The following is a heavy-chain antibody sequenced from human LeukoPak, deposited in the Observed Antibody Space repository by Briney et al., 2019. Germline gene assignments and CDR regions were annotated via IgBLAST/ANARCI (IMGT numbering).Heavy chain of an antibody. D-gene: IGHD1-26*01. CDR3: AREGYSGSYYDY. V-gene: IGHV3-13*01. CDR2: IGTAGDT. CDR1: GFTFSSYD. J-gene: IGHJ4*02. Sequence: GGSLRLSCAASGFTFSSYDMHWVRQATGKGLGWVSAIGTAGDTYYPGSVKGRFTISRENAKNSLCLQMNSLRAGDTAVYYCAREGYSGSYYDYWGQGTLVTVSS.